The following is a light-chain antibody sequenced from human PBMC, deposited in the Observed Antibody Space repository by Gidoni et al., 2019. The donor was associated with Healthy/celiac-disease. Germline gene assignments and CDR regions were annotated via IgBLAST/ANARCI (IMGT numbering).Light chain of an antibody. Sequence: QSALTQPASVSGSPGQSITISCTGTSSDVGGYNYVSWYQQHPGKAPKLMIYEVSNRPSGVSNRFFGSKSGNTASLTISGLQAEDEADYYCSSYTSSSTRVFGTGTKVTVL. CDR2: EVS. CDR1: SSDVGGYNY. CDR3: SSYTSSSTRV. V-gene: IGLV2-14*01. J-gene: IGLJ1*01.